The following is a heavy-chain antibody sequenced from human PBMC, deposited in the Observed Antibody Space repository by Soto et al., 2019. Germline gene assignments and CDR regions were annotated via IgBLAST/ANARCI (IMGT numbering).Heavy chain of an antibody. D-gene: IGHD2-8*01. CDR1: GDSVSTNRAT. J-gene: IGHJ5*01. CDR2: TYYRSKWEN. V-gene: IGHV6-1*01. Sequence: TLSLTCAISGDSVSTNRATCDWIRQSPSRGLEWLGRTYYRSKWENDYAVSVKGRITINPDTSNNQFSLQLNSVTPDDTAVYYCARLIGNSWLDSWGQGTLVTVSS. CDR3: ARLIGNSWLDS.